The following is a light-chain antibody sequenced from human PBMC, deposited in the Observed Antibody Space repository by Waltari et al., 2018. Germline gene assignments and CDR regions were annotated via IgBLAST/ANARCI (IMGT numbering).Light chain of an antibody. Sequence: QSVLTQPPSASGTPGQTVTISCSGSASNIGVPTVNWYQQVPGTAPKLLIYSNNRRPSGVPDRFSGSKSGTSASLAISGLQSEDEAVYYCAPWDNSLNGPVFGGGTKLTVL. CDR3: APWDNSLNGPV. V-gene: IGLV1-44*01. CDR2: SNN. CDR1: ASNIGVPT. J-gene: IGLJ2*01.